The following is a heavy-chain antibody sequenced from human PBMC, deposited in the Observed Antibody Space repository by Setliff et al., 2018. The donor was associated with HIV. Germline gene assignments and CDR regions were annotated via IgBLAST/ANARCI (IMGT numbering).Heavy chain of an antibody. Sequence: PSETLSLTCTVSGGSISSGSYYWNWIRQPAGKGLEWIGRVDNSGSTKYNPSLKSRLTISVDTSKDQFSLKLSSVTAADTAVYYCARGSGGSYYVNWGQGTLVTVSS. CDR1: GGSISSGSYY. CDR3: ARGSGGSYYVN. J-gene: IGHJ4*02. D-gene: IGHD1-26*01. CDR2: VDNSGST. V-gene: IGHV4-61*02.